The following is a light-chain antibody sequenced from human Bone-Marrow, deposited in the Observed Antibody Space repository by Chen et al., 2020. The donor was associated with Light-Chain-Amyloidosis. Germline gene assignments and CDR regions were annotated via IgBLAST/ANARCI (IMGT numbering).Light chain of an antibody. CDR3: QHYDSLLT. CDR2: GAS. J-gene: IGKJ5*01. V-gene: IGKV3-20*01. CDR1: QSVSSSC. Sequence: EIVLTQSPGTLSLSPGESATVSCRASQSVSSSCVAWYQQKSGQAPRLLIHGASTRATGIPDRFSGRGSGTDFTLSITRVEAEDFAVYYCQHYDSLLTFGQGTRLDIK.